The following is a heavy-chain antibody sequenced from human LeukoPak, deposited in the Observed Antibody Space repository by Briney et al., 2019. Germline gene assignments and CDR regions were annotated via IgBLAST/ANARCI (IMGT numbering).Heavy chain of an antibody. CDR2: FDPEDGKT. V-gene: IGHV1-24*01. Sequence: GGSLRLSCAASGFTFSGFAMSWFRQAPGKGLEWMGGFDPEDGKTIYAQKFQGRVTMTEDASTDTAYMQLNSLRSEDTAVYYCATRGLFDWSYFWGQGTLVTVSS. CDR3: ATRGLFDWSYF. J-gene: IGHJ4*02. CDR1: GFTFSGFA. D-gene: IGHD3-9*01.